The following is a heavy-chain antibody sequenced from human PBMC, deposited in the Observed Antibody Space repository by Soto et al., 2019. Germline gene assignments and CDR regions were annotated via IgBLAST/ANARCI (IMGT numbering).Heavy chain of an antibody. CDR1: GYTFTDYY. CDR3: ARADHVSLNWFET. J-gene: IGHJ5*02. D-gene: IGHD2-8*01. CDR2: INPNSGGT. Sequence: ASVKVSCKASGYTFTDYYTHWVRQAPGQGLEWMGCINPNSGGTNYAQKFQGRVTMTRDTSISTAYMELSRLRYDDTAVYYCARADHVSLNWFETWGQGTLVTVSS. V-gene: IGHV1-2*02.